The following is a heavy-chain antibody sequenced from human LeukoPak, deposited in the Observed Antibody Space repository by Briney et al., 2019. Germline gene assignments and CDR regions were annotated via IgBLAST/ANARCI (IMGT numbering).Heavy chain of an antibody. V-gene: IGHV4-4*07. Sequence: SETLSLTCTVSGGSISSYYWSWIRQPAGKGLEGIGRIYSTGSTNYNPSLKSRATMSVDTSKNQFSLRLRSVTAADTAVYYCARQIASAGTAGFDFWGQGALVTVSS. CDR2: IYSTGST. CDR1: GGSISSYY. D-gene: IGHD6-13*01. CDR3: ARQIASAGTAGFDF. J-gene: IGHJ4*02.